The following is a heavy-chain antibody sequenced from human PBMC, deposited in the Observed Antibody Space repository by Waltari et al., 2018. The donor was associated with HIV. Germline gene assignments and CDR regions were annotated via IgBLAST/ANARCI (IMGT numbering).Heavy chain of an antibody. CDR3: ARDMGDIVVLNYGMDV. D-gene: IGHD2-15*01. Sequence: QVQLVQSGAEVKKPGASVKVSCKASGYTFTGSYMHWVRQVPGQGLEWMGWNNPNSGGTNYAQKFQGRVTMTRDTSISTAYMELSRLRSDDTAVYYCARDMGDIVVLNYGMDVWGQGTTVTVSS. CDR2: NNPNSGGT. J-gene: IGHJ6*02. V-gene: IGHV1-2*02. CDR1: GYTFTGSY.